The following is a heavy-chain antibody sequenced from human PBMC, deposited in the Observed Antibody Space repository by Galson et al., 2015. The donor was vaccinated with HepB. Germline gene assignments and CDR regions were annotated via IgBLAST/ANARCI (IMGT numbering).Heavy chain of an antibody. CDR1: GFTFDDYA. V-gene: IGHV3-9*01. D-gene: IGHD3-3*01. Sequence: SLRLSCAASGFTFDDYAMHWVRQGPGKGLEWVSGITWNSGRLVYADSVKGRFTISRDNAKNSLYLQMNSLRPDDTALYYCAKGVKYFDFWSGSRLYYYGLDVWGQGTTVTVSS. CDR2: ITWNSGRL. CDR3: AKGVKYFDFWSGSRLYYYGLDV. J-gene: IGHJ6*02.